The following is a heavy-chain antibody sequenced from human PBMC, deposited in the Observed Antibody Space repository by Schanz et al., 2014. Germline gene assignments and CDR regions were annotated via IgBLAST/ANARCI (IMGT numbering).Heavy chain of an antibody. CDR1: GFTFSSYA. V-gene: IGHV3-23*01. J-gene: IGHJ4*02. Sequence: EVQLLESGGGLVQPGGSLRLSCAASGFTFSSYAMSWVRQAPGKGLEWVSAISGSGGDTYYADSVKGRFTISRDNSKNTLYLRMISLRAEDTAMFYCAREIPAGGHFDYWGQGTLVSVSS. D-gene: IGHD2-15*01. CDR3: AREIPAGGHFDY. CDR2: ISGSGGDT.